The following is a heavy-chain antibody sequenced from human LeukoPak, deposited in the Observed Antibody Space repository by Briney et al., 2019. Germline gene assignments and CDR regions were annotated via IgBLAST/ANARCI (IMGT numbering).Heavy chain of an antibody. CDR1: GYTFSGYY. V-gene: IGHV1-69*13. Sequence: SVKVSCKASGYTFSGYYMHWVRQAPGQGLEWMGWIIPIFGTANYAQKFQGRVTITADESTSTAYMELSSLRSEDTAVYYCARGSSGYYYEAYWGQGTLVTVSS. CDR3: ARGSSGYYYEAY. D-gene: IGHD3-22*01. CDR2: IIPIFGTA. J-gene: IGHJ4*02.